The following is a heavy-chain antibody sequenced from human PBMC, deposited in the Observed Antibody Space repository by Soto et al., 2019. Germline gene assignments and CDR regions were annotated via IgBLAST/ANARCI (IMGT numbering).Heavy chain of an antibody. CDR3: ARRAYCSSTSCYFFDY. D-gene: IGHD2-2*01. Sequence: SETLSLTCTVSGDSISSSLYYWGWIRQPPGKGLEWIGSIYYTGSTYYNPSLKSRVTISVDTSKNQFSLKLSSVTAADTAVYYCARRAYCSSTSCYFFDYWGQGTLVTVSS. CDR2: IYYTGST. V-gene: IGHV4-39*07. J-gene: IGHJ4*02. CDR1: GDSISSSLYY.